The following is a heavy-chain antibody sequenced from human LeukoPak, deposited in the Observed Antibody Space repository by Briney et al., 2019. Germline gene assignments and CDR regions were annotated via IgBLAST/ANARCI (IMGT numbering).Heavy chain of an antibody. CDR1: GFTFSSYS. V-gene: IGHV3-21*01. CDR2: ISSSSTYI. D-gene: IGHD3-22*01. CDR3: AREMDYYDSSGYCDY. Sequence: TGGSLRLSCAASGFTFSSYSMSWVRQAPGKGLEWVSSISSSSTYIHYADSVKGRFTISRDNDKNSLYLQMNSLRAEDTAVYYCAREMDYYDSSGYCDYWGQGTLVTVSS. J-gene: IGHJ4*02.